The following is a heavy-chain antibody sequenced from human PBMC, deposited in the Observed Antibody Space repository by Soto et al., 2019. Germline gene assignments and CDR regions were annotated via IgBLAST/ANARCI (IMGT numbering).Heavy chain of an antibody. Sequence: QLQLQESGPGLVKPSETLSLTCTVSGGSISSNNFYWGWIRQPPGKGLEWIGSISYSGSTYYKPSLKSRVTISVDTSKNQFSLKLSSVTAADTAVYYCARRGGERIYHYYYGMDVWGQGTTVTVSS. V-gene: IGHV4-39*01. CDR1: GGSISSNNFY. D-gene: IGHD2-15*01. CDR3: ARRGGERIYHYYYGMDV. J-gene: IGHJ6*02. CDR2: ISYSGST.